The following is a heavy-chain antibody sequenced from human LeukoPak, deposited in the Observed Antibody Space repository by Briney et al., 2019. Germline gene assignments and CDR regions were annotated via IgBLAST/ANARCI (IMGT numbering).Heavy chain of an antibody. CDR1: GFTFSNYG. CDR3: ARDHSGTQDY. J-gene: IGHJ4*02. Sequence: PGGSLRLSCAASGFTFSNYGMHWVRQAPGKGLEWVAVIWDDGSNEYYADSVKGRFTIFRDNRRNTLYLQMNSLRAEDTAVYSRARDHSGTQDYWGQGTLVTVSS. D-gene: IGHD1-1*01. CDR2: IWDDGSNE. V-gene: IGHV3-33*01.